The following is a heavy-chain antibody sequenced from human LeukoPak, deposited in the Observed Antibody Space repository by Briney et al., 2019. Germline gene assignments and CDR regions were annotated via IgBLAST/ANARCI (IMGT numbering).Heavy chain of an antibody. J-gene: IGHJ6*03. CDR2: ISTSGST. CDR1: GDSSSSYY. Sequence: SETLSLTCSVSGDSSSSYYWSWIRQPAGKGLEWIGRISTSGSTNYNPSLKSRVTMSVDTSKNQFSLKLSSVTAADTAVYYCARTTEGGYTYDYFYYYYMDVWGKGTTVTISS. V-gene: IGHV4-4*07. CDR3: ARTTEGGYTYDYFYYYYMDV. D-gene: IGHD5-18*01.